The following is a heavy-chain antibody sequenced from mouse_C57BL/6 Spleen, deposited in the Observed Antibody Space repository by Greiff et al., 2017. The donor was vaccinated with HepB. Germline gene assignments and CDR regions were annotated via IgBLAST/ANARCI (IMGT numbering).Heavy chain of an antibody. Sequence: VQPQQPGAELGMPGASVKLSCKASGYTFTSYWMHWVKQRPGQGLEWIGEIDPSDSYTNYNQKFKGKSTLTVDKSSSTAYMQLSSLTSEDSAVYYCARSGIYYGTFDYWGQGTTLTVSS. CDR3: ARSGIYYGTFDY. V-gene: IGHV1-69*01. D-gene: IGHD2-1*01. CDR2: IDPSDSYT. CDR1: GYTFTSYW. J-gene: IGHJ2*01.